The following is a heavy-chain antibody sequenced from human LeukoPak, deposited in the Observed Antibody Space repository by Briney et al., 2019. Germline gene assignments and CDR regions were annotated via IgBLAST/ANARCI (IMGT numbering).Heavy chain of an antibody. V-gene: IGHV4-59*01. CDR2: IYYTGTT. Sequence: SSETLSLTCTVSGGSISHYYWSWIRQPPGKGPEWIGYIYYTGTTNYNPSLKSRVTISVDTSKNQSSLKLNSVTAADTAVYYCAREDPQTKVPEGMDVWGQGTTVTVSS. CDR1: GGSISHYY. CDR3: AREDPQTKVPEGMDV. D-gene: IGHD4/OR15-4a*01. J-gene: IGHJ6*02.